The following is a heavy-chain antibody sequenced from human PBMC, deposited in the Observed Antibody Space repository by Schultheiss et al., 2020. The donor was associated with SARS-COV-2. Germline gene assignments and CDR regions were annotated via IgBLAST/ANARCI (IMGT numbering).Heavy chain of an antibody. Sequence: GESLKISCTASGFTFGDYAMSWFRQAPGKGLEWVGFIRSKAYGGTTEYAASVKGRFTISRDDSKSIAYLQMNSLKTEDTAVYYCTRDSYCSSTSCYTRLWGVPDYWGQGTLVTVSS. J-gene: IGHJ4*02. D-gene: IGHD2-2*02. CDR1: GFTFGDYA. CDR3: TRDSYCSSTSCYTRLWGVPDY. CDR2: IRSKAYGGTT. V-gene: IGHV3-49*03.